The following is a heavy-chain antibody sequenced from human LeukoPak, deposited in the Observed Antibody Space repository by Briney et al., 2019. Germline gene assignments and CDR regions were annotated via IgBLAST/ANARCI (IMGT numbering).Heavy chain of an antibody. CDR3: ARQYGVAAAGISLDP. V-gene: IGHV5-51*01. Sequence: GESLKISCKGPGYSFTSYWIGWARPMPGKGLEWMWIIYPGDSDTRYSPSFQGQVTISADQSISTAYLQWSSLKASDTAMYYCARQYGVAAAGISLDPWGQGTLVTVSS. D-gene: IGHD6-13*01. CDR2: IYPGDSDT. J-gene: IGHJ5*02. CDR1: GYSFTSYW.